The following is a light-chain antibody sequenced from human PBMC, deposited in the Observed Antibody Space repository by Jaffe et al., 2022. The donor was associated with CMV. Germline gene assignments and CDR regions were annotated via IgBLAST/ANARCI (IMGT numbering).Light chain of an antibody. CDR2: DVS. V-gene: IGLV2-14*03. CDR1: SNDVGAYNF. J-gene: IGLJ3*02. Sequence: QSALTQPASVSGSPGQSITISCTGTSNDVGAYNFVSWYQQHPGKAPKVVIYDVSHRPSGVSNRFSGSKSGYTASLTISGLQPEDEADYYCSSYTTDSTLVFGGGTKLTVL. CDR3: SSYTTDSTLV.